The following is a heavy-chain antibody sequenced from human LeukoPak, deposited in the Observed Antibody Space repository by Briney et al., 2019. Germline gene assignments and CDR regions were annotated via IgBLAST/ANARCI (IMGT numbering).Heavy chain of an antibody. V-gene: IGHV3-30*18. J-gene: IGHJ4*02. CDR3: AKGDY. Sequence: GGSLRLSCAAPGFNFTNYAMHWVRQAPGKGLEWVAVISNDGSNKYYADSVKGRFTISRDNSKNTLYLQMNSLRPEDTAVYYCAKGDYWGQGTLVTVSS. CDR1: GFNFTNYA. CDR2: ISNDGSNK.